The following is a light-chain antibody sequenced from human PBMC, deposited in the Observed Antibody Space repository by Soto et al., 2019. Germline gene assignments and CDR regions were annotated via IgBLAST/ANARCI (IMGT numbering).Light chain of an antibody. J-gene: IGKJ2*01. CDR1: QSVSSY. Sequence: EIVLTQSPATLSLSPGERATLSCRASQSVSSYLAWYQQKPGQAPRLLIYGASNRATGIPARFSGSGSGTDFTFTISSLEPEDFAVYYCQQRSIWYTFGQGTKLEI. CDR2: GAS. CDR3: QQRSIWYT. V-gene: IGKV3-11*01.